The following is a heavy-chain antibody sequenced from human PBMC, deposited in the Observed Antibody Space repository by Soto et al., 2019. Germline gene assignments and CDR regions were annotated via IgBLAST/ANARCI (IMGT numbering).Heavy chain of an antibody. CDR1: GYTFTIYG. CDR3: ARDYGVELDIVVVVAATSYYYYGMDV. V-gene: IGHV1-18*04. Sequence: ASVKVPCKASGYTFTIYGISWVLQAPGQGLEWMGWISAYNGNTNYAQKLQGRVTMTTDTSTSTAYMELRSLRSDDTAVYYCARDYGVELDIVVVVAATSYYYYGMDVWGQGTTVTVSS. D-gene: IGHD2-15*01. CDR2: ISAYNGNT. J-gene: IGHJ6*02.